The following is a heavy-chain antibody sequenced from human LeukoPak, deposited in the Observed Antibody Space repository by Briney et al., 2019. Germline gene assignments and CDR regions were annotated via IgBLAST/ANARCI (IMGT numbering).Heavy chain of an antibody. J-gene: IGHJ3*02. CDR2: IYYSGST. Sequence: SETLSLTCTVSGGSVNSGSYYWTWIRQPPGKGLEWIGYIYYSGSTNYNPSLKSRVTISVDTSKNHFSLKLSSVTAADTAVYYCARLGSTFDIWGQGTMVTVSS. CDR1: GGSVNSGSYY. CDR3: ARLGSTFDI. D-gene: IGHD2-2*01. V-gene: IGHV4-61*03.